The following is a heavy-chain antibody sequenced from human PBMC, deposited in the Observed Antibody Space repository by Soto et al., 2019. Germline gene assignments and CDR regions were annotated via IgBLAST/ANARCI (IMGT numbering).Heavy chain of an antibody. D-gene: IGHD3-22*01. CDR3: ARLRNYYDSSGYYYYYYYGMDV. V-gene: IGHV4-34*01. CDR1: GGSFSGYY. CDR2: INHSGST. J-gene: IGHJ6*02. Sequence: SETLSLTCAFYGGSFSGYYWSWIRQPPGKGLEWIGEINHSGSTNYNPSLKSRVTISVDTSKNQFSLKLSSVTAADTAVYYCARLRNYYDSSGYYYYYYYGMDVWGQGTTVTVSS.